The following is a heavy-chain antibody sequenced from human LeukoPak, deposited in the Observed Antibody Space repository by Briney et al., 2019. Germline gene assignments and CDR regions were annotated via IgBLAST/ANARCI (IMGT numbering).Heavy chain of an antibody. J-gene: IGHJ4*02. CDR2: ISAYNGNT. CDR1: GYTFTSYG. V-gene: IGHV1-18*01. CDR3: ARAPGILLWFGTTDY. Sequence: ASVKVSCKASGYTFTSYGISWVRQAPGQGLEWMGWISAYNGNTNYAQKLQGRVTMTTDTSTSTAYMELRSLRSDDTAVYYCARAPGILLWFGTTDYWGQGTLVTVSS. D-gene: IGHD3-10*01.